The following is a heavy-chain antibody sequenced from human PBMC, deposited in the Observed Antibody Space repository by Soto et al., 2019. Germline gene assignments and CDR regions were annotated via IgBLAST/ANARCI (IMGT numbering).Heavy chain of an antibody. D-gene: IGHD6-19*01. V-gene: IGHV1-69*01. Sequence: VKVSCKASGGTFSSYAISWVRQAPGQGLEWMGGIIPIFGTANYAQKFQGRVTITADESTSTAYMELSSLRSEDTAVYYCAREAAVAGIAGEFDPWGQGTLVTVSS. CDR2: IIPIFGTA. J-gene: IGHJ5*02. CDR3: AREAAVAGIAGEFDP. CDR1: GGTFSSYA.